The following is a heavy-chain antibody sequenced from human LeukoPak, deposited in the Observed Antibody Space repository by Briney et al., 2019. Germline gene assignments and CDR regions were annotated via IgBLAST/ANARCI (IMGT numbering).Heavy chain of an antibody. CDR3: ARVWAAAAHSYAFDV. CDR2: ISYDGIMK. D-gene: IGHD2-2*01. Sequence: AGGSLRLSCAASGFSFSTYGVTWVRQAPGKGLKWVAFISYDGIMKYFADSVKGRFTISRDNSKNTLYLQMDRLRPDDTAVYYCARVWAAAAHSYAFDVWGRGTLVTVAS. CDR1: GFSFSTYG. J-gene: IGHJ3*01. V-gene: IGHV3-30*01.